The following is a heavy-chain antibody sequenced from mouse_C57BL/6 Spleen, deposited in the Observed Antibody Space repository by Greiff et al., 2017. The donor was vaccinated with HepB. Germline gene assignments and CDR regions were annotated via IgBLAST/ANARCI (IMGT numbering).Heavy chain of an antibody. D-gene: IGHD2-4*01. CDR1: GFTFSDYG. CDR2: ISSGSSTI. V-gene: IGHV5-17*01. CDR3: ARGDWGLRQGYAMDY. J-gene: IGHJ4*01. Sequence: EVKLMESGGGLVKPGGSLKLSCAASGFTFSDYGMHWVRQAPEKGLEWVAYISSGSSTIYYADTVKGRFTISRDNAKNTLFLQMTSLRSEDTAMYYCARGDWGLRQGYAMDYWGQGTSVTVSS.